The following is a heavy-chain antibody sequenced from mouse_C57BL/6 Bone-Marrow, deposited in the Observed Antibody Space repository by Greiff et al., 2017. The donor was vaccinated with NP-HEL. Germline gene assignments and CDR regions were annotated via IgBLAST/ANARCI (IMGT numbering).Heavy chain of an antibody. Sequence: QVQLQQPGAELVMPGASVKLSCKASGYTFTSYWMHWVKQRLGQGLEWIGEIDPSDSYTNYNQKFKGKSTLTVDKSSSTAYMQLSSLTSEDSAVYYCARDPPYGSSGGFAYWGQGTLVTVSA. CDR3: ARDPPYGSSGGFAY. J-gene: IGHJ3*01. CDR1: GYTFTSYW. CDR2: IDPSDSYT. D-gene: IGHD1-1*01. V-gene: IGHV1-69*01.